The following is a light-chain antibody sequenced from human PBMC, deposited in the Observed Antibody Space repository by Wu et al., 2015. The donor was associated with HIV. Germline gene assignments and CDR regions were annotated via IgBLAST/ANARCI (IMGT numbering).Light chain of an antibody. Sequence: DIQMTQSPSTLSASVGDRVTITCRASQSISTSLAWYQQKPGKAPKLLIYKASSLQSGVPSTFSGSGSGTEFTLTISSLQPDDSATYYCQQYNSYWTFGQGTKLGNQT. J-gene: IGKJ1*01. CDR1: QSISTS. V-gene: IGKV1-5*03. CDR3: QQYNSYWT. CDR2: KAS.